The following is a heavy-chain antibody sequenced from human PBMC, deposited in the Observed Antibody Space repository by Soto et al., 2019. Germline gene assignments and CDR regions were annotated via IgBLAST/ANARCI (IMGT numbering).Heavy chain of an antibody. CDR1: GFTFSSYG. CDR2: IWYDGSNK. CDR3: ARDCSSTSCRQAIDY. D-gene: IGHD2-2*01. J-gene: IGHJ4*02. V-gene: IGHV3-33*01. Sequence: QVQLVESGGGVVQPGRSLRLSCAAPGFTFSSYGMHWVRQAPGKGLEWVAVIWYDGSNKYYADSVKGRFTISRDNSKNTLYLQMNSLRAEDTAVYYCARDCSSTSCRQAIDYWGQGTLVTVSS.